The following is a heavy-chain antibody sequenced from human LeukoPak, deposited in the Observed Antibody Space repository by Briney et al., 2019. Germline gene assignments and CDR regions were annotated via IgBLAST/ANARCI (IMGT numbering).Heavy chain of an antibody. Sequence: NSSETLSLTCAVYGGSFGGYYWSWIRQPPGKGLEWIGEINHSGSTNYNPSLKSRVTISVDTSKNQFSLKLSSVTAADTAVYYCARGTMVRGVRMYNWFDPWGQGTLVTVSS. CDR3: ARGTMVRGVRMYNWFDP. CDR2: INHSGST. J-gene: IGHJ5*02. CDR1: GGSFGGYY. V-gene: IGHV4-34*01. D-gene: IGHD3-10*01.